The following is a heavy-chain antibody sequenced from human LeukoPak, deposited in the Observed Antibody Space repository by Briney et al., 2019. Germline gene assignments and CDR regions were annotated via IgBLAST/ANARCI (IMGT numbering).Heavy chain of an antibody. J-gene: IGHJ5*02. Sequence: PGGSLRLSCAASGFTFSSYSMNWVRQAPGKGLEWVSSISSSSSYIYYADSVKGRFTISRDNAKNSLYLQMNSLRAEDTAVYYCARGDSTSFNWFDPWGQGTLVTVSS. V-gene: IGHV3-21*01. CDR2: ISSSSSYI. CDR1: GFTFSSYS. CDR3: ARGDSTSFNWFDP. D-gene: IGHD2-2*01.